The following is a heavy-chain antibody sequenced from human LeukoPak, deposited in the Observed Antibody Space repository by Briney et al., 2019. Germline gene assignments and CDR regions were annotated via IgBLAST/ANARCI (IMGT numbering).Heavy chain of an antibody. CDR2: IYYSGST. V-gene: IGHV4-31*03. D-gene: IGHD2-2*01. CDR1: GGSISSGGYY. CDR3: ARALYCSSTSCPQPPNWFDP. J-gene: IGHJ5*02. Sequence: SQTLSLTCTVSGGSISSGGYYWSWIRQHPGKGLEWIGYIYYSGSTYYNPSLKSRVTISVDTSKNQFSLKLSSVTAADTAVYYCARALYCSSTSCPQPPNWFDPWGQGTLVTVSS.